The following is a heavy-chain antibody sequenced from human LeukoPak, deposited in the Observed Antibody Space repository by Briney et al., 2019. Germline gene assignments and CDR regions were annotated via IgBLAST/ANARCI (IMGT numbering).Heavy chain of an antibody. Sequence: ASVKVSCKASGYTFTGYYMHWVRQAPGQGLEWMGWINPNSGGTNYAQKFQGRVTMTRDTSISTAYMELSRLRSDDTAVYYCARVPRRAAAGIYYFDYWGQGTLVTVSS. CDR3: ARVPRRAAAGIYYFDY. CDR2: INPNSGGT. CDR1: GYTFTGYY. D-gene: IGHD6-13*01. V-gene: IGHV1-2*02. J-gene: IGHJ4*02.